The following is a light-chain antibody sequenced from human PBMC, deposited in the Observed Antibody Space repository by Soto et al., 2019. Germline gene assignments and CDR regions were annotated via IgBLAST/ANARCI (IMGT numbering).Light chain of an antibody. V-gene: IGKV3-15*01. J-gene: IGKJ1*01. CDR2: GAS. CDR3: QQYDNWPWT. CDR1: QSISDT. Sequence: EIVMTQSPATVSVSPWGRAALSFMASQSISDTLAWYQQKPGQAPRLLIYGASTRATGFPARFSGSGSGADFTLTISSLQSEDFAVYYCQQYDNWPWTFGQGTKVDI.